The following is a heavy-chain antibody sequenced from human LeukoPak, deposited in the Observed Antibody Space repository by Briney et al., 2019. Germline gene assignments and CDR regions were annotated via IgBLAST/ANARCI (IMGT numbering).Heavy chain of an antibody. J-gene: IGHJ6*03. CDR3: ARARADYGSGIFYYYYMDV. V-gene: IGHV1-8*03. CDR1: GYTFTSYD. D-gene: IGHD3-10*01. CDR2: MNPNSGNT. Sequence: ASVKVSCKASGYTFTSYDINWVRQATGQGLEWMGWMNPNSGNTGYAQKFQGRVTITRNTPISTAYMELSSLRSEDTAVYYCARARADYGSGIFYYYYMDVWGKGTTVTVSS.